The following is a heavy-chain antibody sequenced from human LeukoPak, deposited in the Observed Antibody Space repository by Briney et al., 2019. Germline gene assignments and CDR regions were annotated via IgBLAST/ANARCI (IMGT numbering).Heavy chain of an antibody. J-gene: IGHJ3*02. CDR3: ASDNRVYGSGSYAFDI. Sequence: SVEGRFTISRDNARNSLYLQMNSLRAEDTAVYCCASDNRVYGSGSYAFDIWGQGTMVTVSS. D-gene: IGHD3-10*01. V-gene: IGHV3-21*01.